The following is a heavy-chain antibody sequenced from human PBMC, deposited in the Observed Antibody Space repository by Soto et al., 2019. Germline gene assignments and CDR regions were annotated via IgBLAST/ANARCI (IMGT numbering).Heavy chain of an antibody. J-gene: IGHJ4*02. D-gene: IGHD4-17*01. Sequence: QVQVVQSGAEVKMPGASVKVSCKTSGYTFSSYDISWVRQPPGQGLEWMGRINPYNDNTHYAQRFQGRVTMTTDTSTTTAYMELRSLTSDDTAVYYCAREGYGDYCYWGQGTLVTVFS. CDR1: GYTFSSYD. CDR2: INPYNDNT. CDR3: AREGYGDYCY. V-gene: IGHV1-18*01.